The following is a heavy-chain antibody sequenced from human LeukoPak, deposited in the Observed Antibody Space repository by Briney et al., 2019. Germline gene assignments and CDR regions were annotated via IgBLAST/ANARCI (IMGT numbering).Heavy chain of an antibody. V-gene: IGHV3-21*01. Sequence: PGGSLRLSCAASGFSFSSYNMNWVRQAPGKGLEWVSSISSSSSSYIYYADSVKGRFTISRDNSKSSLYLQMNSLRAEDTAVYYCARDLRGVADYYYGMDVWGQGTTVTVSS. CDR3: ARDLRGVADYYYGMDV. J-gene: IGHJ6*02. CDR2: ISSSSSSYI. D-gene: IGHD2-15*01. CDR1: GFSFSSYN.